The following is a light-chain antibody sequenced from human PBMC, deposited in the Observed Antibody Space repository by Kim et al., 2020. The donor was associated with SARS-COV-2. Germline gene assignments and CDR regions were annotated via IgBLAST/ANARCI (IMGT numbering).Light chain of an antibody. V-gene: IGLV3-1*01. CDR2: QDS. J-gene: IGLJ2*01. CDR1: KLGVRY. Sequence: SPGQTASITCSGDKLGVRYACWYQQRPGQSPVLVIYQDSKRPSGIAERFSGSNSGNTATLTISGTQAMDEADYYCQAWDSTTASVVFGGGTQLTVL. CDR3: QAWDSTTASVV.